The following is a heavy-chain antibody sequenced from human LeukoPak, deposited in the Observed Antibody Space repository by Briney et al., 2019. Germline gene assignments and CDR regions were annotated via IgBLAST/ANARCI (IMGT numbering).Heavy chain of an antibody. V-gene: IGHV1-69*01. CDR2: IIPIFGTA. CDR1: GGTFSSYA. J-gene: IGHJ6*02. D-gene: IGHD2/OR15-2a*01. Sequence: VKVSCKASGGTFSSYAISWVRQAPGQGLEWMGGIIPIFGTANYAQKFQGRVTITADESTSTAYMELSSLRSEDTAVYYCAREVVIVPDYFYYGLDVWGQGTTVSVSS. CDR3: AREVVIVPDYFYYGLDV.